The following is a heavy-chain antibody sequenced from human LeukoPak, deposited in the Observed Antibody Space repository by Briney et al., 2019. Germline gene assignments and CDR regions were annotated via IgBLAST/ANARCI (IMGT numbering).Heavy chain of an antibody. CDR3: ARDLMRSEGSIFGVVNFDY. CDR2: INPNSGGT. CDR1: GYTFTGYY. D-gene: IGHD3-3*01. J-gene: IGHJ4*02. Sequence: ASVKVFCKASGYTFTGYYMHWVRQAPGQGLEWMGRINPNSGGTNYAQKFQGRVTMTRDTSISTAYMELSRLRSDDTAVYYCARDLMRSEGSIFGVVNFDYWGQGTLVTVSS. V-gene: IGHV1-2*06.